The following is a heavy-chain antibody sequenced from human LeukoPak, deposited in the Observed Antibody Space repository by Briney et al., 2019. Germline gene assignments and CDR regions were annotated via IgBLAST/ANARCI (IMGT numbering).Heavy chain of an antibody. J-gene: IGHJ6*03. CDR3: ARGEMATNPYYYCYYMDV. V-gene: IGHV1-69*06. CDR1: GYTLTELS. D-gene: IGHD5-24*01. Sequence: ASVKVSCKVPGYTLTELSMHWVRQAPGKGLEWMGRIIPIFGTANYAQKFQGRVTITADKSTSTAYMELSSLRSEDTAVYYCARGEMATNPYYYCYYMDVWGKGTTVTVSS. CDR2: IIPIFGTA.